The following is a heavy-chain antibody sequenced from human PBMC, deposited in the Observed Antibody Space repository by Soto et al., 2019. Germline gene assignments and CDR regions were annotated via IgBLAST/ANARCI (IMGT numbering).Heavy chain of an antibody. CDR2: VSGGGAST. J-gene: IGHJ4*02. D-gene: IGHD3-3*01. CDR3: AKTQTFNGYYGGFDA. Sequence: GGSLRLSCAATGFSFAGYALTWVCQAPGKGLEWLSAVSGGGASTYYADSVRGRFSISRDVSGNMIYLQLNRLTAGDTATYYCAKTQTFNGYYGGFDAWGQGTRVTVSS. V-gene: IGHV3-23*01. CDR1: GFSFAGYA.